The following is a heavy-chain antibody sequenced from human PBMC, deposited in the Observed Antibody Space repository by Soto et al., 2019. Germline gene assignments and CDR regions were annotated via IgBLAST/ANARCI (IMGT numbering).Heavy chain of an antibody. D-gene: IGHD6-19*01. J-gene: IGHJ4*02. Sequence: QVQLVQSGAEVKKPGASVKVSCKASGYTFTNYAIHWVRQGPGQRLEWMGWINAGNTNTKYSQKFQGRVTISRDISASTAYMELSSLRSEDTAVYYCARDGAVAGNANFDYWGQGTLVTVSS. CDR1: GYTFTNYA. CDR2: INAGNTNT. V-gene: IGHV1-3*01. CDR3: ARDGAVAGNANFDY.